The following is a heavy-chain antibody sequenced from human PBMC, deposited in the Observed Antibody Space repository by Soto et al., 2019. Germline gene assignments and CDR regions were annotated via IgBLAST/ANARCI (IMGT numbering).Heavy chain of an antibody. CDR3: ARGGKTYGGEFDY. CDR1: GGSVRPDY. V-gene: IGHV4-59*02. J-gene: IGHJ4*02. D-gene: IGHD2-21*01. Sequence: SETLSLTCTVSGGSVRPDYWDGIRQPPGKGLEWIGYIYYSGSTNYNPSLKSRVTISIDTSKNQFSLKLSSVTAADTAVYYCARGGKTYGGEFDYWGQGTLVTVSS. CDR2: IYYSGST.